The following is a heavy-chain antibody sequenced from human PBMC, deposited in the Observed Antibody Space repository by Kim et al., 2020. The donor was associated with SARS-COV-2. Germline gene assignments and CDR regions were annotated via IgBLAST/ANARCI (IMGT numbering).Heavy chain of an antibody. D-gene: IGHD3-16*01. Sequence: LSLTCSTSGFTFIAYDMNCVRHYPWKRLAVLALFTKSSTPIYYADSVKGRFTISRDNAKNSLYLQMNSLRDEDTAVYYCVRDRMGGAFDIWGQGKMVTVSS. CDR2: FTKSSTPI. J-gene: IGHJ3*02. CDR3: VRDRMGGAFDI. CDR1: GFTFIAYD. V-gene: IGHV3-48*02.